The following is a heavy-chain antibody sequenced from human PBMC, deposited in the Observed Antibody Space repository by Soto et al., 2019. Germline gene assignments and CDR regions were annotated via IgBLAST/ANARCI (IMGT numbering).Heavy chain of an antibody. Sequence: GGSLRLSCAASGFTFSNAWMSWVRQAPGKGLEWVGRIKSKTDGGTTDYAAPVEGRFTISRDNSKNTVYLQMNSLRLGDTAVYYCARGPSYSDSYFDHWGQGTLVTVSS. V-gene: IGHV3-15*01. D-gene: IGHD4-17*01. CDR1: GFTFSNAW. J-gene: IGHJ4*02. CDR2: IKSKTDGGTT. CDR3: ARGPSYSDSYFDH.